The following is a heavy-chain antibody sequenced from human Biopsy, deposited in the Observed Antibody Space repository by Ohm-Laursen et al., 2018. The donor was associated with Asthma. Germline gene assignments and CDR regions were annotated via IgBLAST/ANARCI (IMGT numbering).Heavy chain of an antibody. V-gene: IGHV1-24*01. CDR3: ASDFPKDYVRYNFQF. J-gene: IGHJ4*02. CDR1: GYSLTDLS. CDR2: HDHEEGGT. Sequence: ATVKISCKISGYSLTDLSMHWVRQAPGQGLEWMGEHDHEEGGTVNARRFQGRVTMTEDTSTDTAYMELSSLSSDDTAVYYCASDFPKDYVRYNFQFWGQGTLVTVSS. D-gene: IGHD4-17*01.